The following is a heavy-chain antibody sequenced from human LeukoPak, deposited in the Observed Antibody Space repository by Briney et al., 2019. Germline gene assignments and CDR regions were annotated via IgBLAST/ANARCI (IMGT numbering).Heavy chain of an antibody. D-gene: IGHD3-22*01. CDR1: GFTVNSNY. CDR2: VYRSGST. CDR3: AGRFEGHYYDSGTSI. V-gene: IGHV3-53*01. Sequence: GGSLRLSCAASGFTVNSNYMSWVRQAPGKGLERESVVYRSGSTYYADSVKGQFTVSRDHSKYTLYPQMTSLRAADTDVYYCAGRFEGHYYDSGTSIWGQATMVTVSS. J-gene: IGHJ3*02.